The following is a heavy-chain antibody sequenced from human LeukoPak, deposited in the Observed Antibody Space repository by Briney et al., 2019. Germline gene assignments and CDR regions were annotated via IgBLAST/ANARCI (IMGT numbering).Heavy chain of an antibody. CDR3: ATAARPYYYDSSGYNPFDY. J-gene: IGHJ4*02. CDR1: GYTLTELS. CDR2: FDPEDGET. V-gene: IGHV1-24*01. D-gene: IGHD3-22*01. Sequence: ASVKVSCKVSGYTLTELSMHWVRQAPGKGLEWVGGFDPEDGETIYAQKFQGRVTMTEDTSTDTAYMELSSLRSEDTAVYYCATAARPYYYDSSGYNPFDYWGQGTLVTVSS.